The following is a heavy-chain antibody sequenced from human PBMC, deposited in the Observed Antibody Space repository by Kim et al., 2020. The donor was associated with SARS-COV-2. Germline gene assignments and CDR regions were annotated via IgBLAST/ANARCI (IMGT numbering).Heavy chain of an antibody. V-gene: IGHV3-53*04. J-gene: IGHJ6*02. CDR3: ARDAASYGMDV. Sequence: STYYGDSVKCRFTISRHNSKNTLYLQMNSLRAEDTAVYYCARDAASYGMDVWGQGTTVTVSS. CDR2: ST.